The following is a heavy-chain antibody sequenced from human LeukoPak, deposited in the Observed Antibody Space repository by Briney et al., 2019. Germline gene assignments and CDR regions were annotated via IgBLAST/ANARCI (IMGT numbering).Heavy chain of an antibody. CDR3: ARDYGDYVVDY. CDR2: IYYSGRT. Sequence: SQTLSLTCTVSGGSISSYYWSWIRQPPGKGLEWIGYIYYSGRTNYNPSLKSRVTISVDTSKNQFSLKLSSVTAADTAVYYCARDYGDYVVDYWGQGTLVTVSS. D-gene: IGHD4-17*01. V-gene: IGHV4-59*01. CDR1: GGSISSYY. J-gene: IGHJ4*02.